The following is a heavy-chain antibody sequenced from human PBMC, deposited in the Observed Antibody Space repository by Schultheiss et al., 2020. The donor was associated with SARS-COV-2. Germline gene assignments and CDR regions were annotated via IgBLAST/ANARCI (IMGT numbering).Heavy chain of an antibody. J-gene: IGHJ6*02. D-gene: IGHD3-10*01. CDR3: ARDRLLWEYYYYYGMDV. Sequence: GGSLRLSCAASGFTFSSYSMNWVRQAPGKGLEWVSYISSSGSTIYYADSVKGRFTISRDNAKNSLYLQMNSLRAEDTAVYYCARDRLLWEYYYYYGMDVWGQGTTVTVSS. V-gene: IGHV3-48*04. CDR1: GFTFSSYS. CDR2: ISSSGSTI.